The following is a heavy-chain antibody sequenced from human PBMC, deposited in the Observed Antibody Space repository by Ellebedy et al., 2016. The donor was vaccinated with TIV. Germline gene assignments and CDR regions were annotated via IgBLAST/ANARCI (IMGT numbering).Heavy chain of an antibody. CDR3: AADLASVGQ. V-gene: IGHV1-69*10. D-gene: IGHD1-26*01. J-gene: IGHJ1*01. CDR1: GGSFSRYV. Sequence: AASVKVSCKASGGSFSRYVISWVRQAHGQGLEWMGGIIPVLETPNYAQKFQGRLTVSADKSTNTAYMELSSLTSEDTAVYYCAADLASVGQWGQGTLVIFSS. CDR2: IIPVLETP.